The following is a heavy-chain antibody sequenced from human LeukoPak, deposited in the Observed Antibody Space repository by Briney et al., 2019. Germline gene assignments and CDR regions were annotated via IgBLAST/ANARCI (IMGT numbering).Heavy chain of an antibody. Sequence: GGSLRLSCAASGFTFSDYYMSWIRQAPGKGLEWVATITEDGSGKYHVDSVRGRFTVSRDNTNKLLFLQMNSLRAEDTAVYHCAKARYSSGLDYWGQGTLVSVSS. CDR1: GFTFSDYY. J-gene: IGHJ4*02. D-gene: IGHD6-19*01. CDR3: AKARYSSGLDY. V-gene: IGHV3-7*01. CDR2: ITEDGSGK.